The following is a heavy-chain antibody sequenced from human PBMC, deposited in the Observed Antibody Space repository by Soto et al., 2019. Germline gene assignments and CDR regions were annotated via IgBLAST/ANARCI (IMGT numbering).Heavy chain of an antibody. J-gene: IGHJ4*02. Sequence: PSETLSLTCAVSGGSISSGGYSWSWIRQPPGKGLEWIGYIYHSGSTYYNPSLKSRVTISVDRSKNQFSLKLSSVTAADTAVYYCARHSGSYSPPRYWGQGTLVTVSS. CDR2: IYHSGST. CDR1: GGSISSGGYS. D-gene: IGHD1-26*01. CDR3: ARHSGSYSPPRY. V-gene: IGHV4-30-2*01.